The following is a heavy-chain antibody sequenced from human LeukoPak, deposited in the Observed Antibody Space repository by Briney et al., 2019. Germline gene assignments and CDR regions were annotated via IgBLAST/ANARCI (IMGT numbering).Heavy chain of an antibody. CDR2: IYYRGDT. CDR3: ARDVSPLYGSGSYSFDF. Sequence: SETLSLTCTVSGGSISNRSHFWGWIRQTPGKGLEWFGSIYYRGDTYYKPSLKSRVTISVDTSKNQFSLRLNSVTAADTAVYYCARDVSPLYGSGSYSFDFWGQGTLVTVSS. V-gene: IGHV4-39*07. D-gene: IGHD3-10*01. J-gene: IGHJ4*02. CDR1: GGSISNRSHF.